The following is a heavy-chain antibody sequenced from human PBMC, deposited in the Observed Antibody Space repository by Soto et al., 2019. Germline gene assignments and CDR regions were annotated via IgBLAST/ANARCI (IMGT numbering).Heavy chain of an antibody. D-gene: IGHD2-2*01. Sequence: ESLKVSCKGSGYSFTSYGISWVRQMPGKGLEWMGRIDPSDSYTNYSPSFQSHVTISADKSISTGYLQWSRLKASDPAMYYCARRFPNCSRTSCYYYCHGIGIRGQRTRGTVPS. CDR3: ARRFPNCSRTSCYYYCHGIGI. CDR1: GYSFTSYG. CDR2: IDPSDSYT. V-gene: IGHV5-10-1*01. J-gene: IGHJ6*02.